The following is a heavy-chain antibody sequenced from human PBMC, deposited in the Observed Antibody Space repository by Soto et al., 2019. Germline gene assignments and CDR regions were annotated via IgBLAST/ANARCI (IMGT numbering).Heavy chain of an antibody. V-gene: IGHV4-59*01. Sequence: SETLSLTCTVSGGSISSYYWSWIRQPPGKGLEWIGYIYYSGSTNYNPSLKSRVTISVDTSKNQFSLKLSSVTAADTAVYYCARGVEGTYCSGGSCYYFDYWGQGTRVTVSS. CDR2: IYYSGST. CDR1: GGSISSYY. D-gene: IGHD2-15*01. J-gene: IGHJ4*02. CDR3: ARGVEGTYCSGGSCYYFDY.